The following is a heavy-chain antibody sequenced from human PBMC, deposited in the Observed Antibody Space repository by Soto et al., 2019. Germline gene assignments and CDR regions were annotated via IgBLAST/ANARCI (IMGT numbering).Heavy chain of an antibody. CDR2: IIPIFGTE. V-gene: IGHV1-69*06. CDR1: GGTFSSYA. Sequence: QVQLVQSGAEVKKPGSSVKVSCKASGGTFSSYAISWVRPAPGQGLEWMGGIIPIFGTENYAQKFQGRVTINADKSTSTAYMELSSLRSEDTAVYYCARGLVGATPGSLFDYWSQGPLVTVSS. CDR3: ARGLVGATPGSLFDY. J-gene: IGHJ4*02. D-gene: IGHD1-26*01.